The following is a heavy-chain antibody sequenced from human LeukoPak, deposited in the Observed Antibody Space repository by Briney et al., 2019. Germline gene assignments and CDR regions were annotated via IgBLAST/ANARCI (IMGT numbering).Heavy chain of an antibody. J-gene: IGHJ4*02. V-gene: IGHV3-7*01. Sequence: PGGSLRLSCAASGFTFSTYWMSWVRQAPGKALEWVAHINQDGSEIFYVDSVKGRFTISRDNAKNSLYLQMNSLRAEDTAVYYCARAPQGSGSNYYFPYWGQGTLVTVSS. CDR3: ARAPQGSGSNYYFPY. CDR1: GFTFSTYW. CDR2: INQDGSEI. D-gene: IGHD1-26*01.